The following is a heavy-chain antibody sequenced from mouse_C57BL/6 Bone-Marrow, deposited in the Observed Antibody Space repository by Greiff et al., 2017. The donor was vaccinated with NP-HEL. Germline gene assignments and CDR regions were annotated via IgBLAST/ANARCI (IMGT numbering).Heavy chain of an antibody. Sequence: QVQLKQPGAELVRPGSSVKLSCKASGYTFTSYWMDWVKQRPGQGLEWIGNIYPSDSETHYNQKFKDKATLTVDKSSSTAYMQLSSLTSEDSAVYYCARLDYYGSSTRYFDVWGTGTTVTVSS. D-gene: IGHD1-1*01. J-gene: IGHJ1*03. CDR2: IYPSDSET. CDR1: GYTFTSYW. V-gene: IGHV1-61*01. CDR3: ARLDYYGSSTRYFDV.